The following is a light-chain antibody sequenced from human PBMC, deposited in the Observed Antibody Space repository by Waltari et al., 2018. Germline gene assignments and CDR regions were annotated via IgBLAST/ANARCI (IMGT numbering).Light chain of an antibody. CDR1: RLEHGGWNY. V-gene: IGLV2-14*01. Sequence: QSALTQPASVSASPGQSLTLSGTDTRLEHGGWNYVSWYQQHPGRAPKRMIYDVSKRASGVSKRFSGAKSGNTASLTISGLQAEDEADYYCSSFTRSSTWVVGGGTKLTVL. CDR2: DVS. J-gene: IGLJ3*02. CDR3: SSFTRSSTWV.